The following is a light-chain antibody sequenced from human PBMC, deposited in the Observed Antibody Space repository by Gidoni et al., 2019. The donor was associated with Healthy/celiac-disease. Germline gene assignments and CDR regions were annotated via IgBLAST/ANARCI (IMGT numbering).Light chain of an antibody. CDR1: SSDVGGYNY. CDR2: EVS. Sequence: QSALTQPASVSGSPGQSITISCTGTSSDVGGYNYVSWYHQHPGKAPKLMIYEVSNRPSGVSNRFSGSKSGNTASLTSSGLQAEDEAEYYCSSYTSSSTLHVVFGGGTKLTVL. CDR3: SSYTSSSTLHVV. J-gene: IGLJ2*01. V-gene: IGLV2-14*01.